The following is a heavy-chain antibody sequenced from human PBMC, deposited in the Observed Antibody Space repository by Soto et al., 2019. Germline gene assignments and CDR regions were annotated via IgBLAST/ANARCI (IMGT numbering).Heavy chain of an antibody. D-gene: IGHD3-3*02. J-gene: IGHJ5*01. CDR1: GDSIKSEPW. CDR3: AREGRLHLFES. CDR2: TKHTGAA. V-gene: IGHV4-4*02. Sequence: QVHLQESGPGLVKPSDTLSLTCAVSGDSIKSEPWWSWLRQLPGTGLEWIGETKHTGAANAIPALRSRFSMSVDRTKNQFFLDLRSVSAADTAVYFCAREGRLHLFESWGQGTLVTVSS.